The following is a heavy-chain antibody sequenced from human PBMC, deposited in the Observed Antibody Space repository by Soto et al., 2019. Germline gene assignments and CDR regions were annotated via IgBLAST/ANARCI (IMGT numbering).Heavy chain of an antibody. CDR3: AKALRPSLNFFYYMDV. D-gene: IGHD2-2*01. Sequence: EVQLLESGGDWVQPGGSLRLSWLVSGLTFGSYAISGVRRAPGKGPEGAAILGGNGLTTYYADSVKGRFTIPGDKSKSTLFLQMNSLRADDTGVYYCAKALRPSLNFFYYMDVWGRGTSVTVSS. J-gene: IGHJ6*03. CDR1: GLTFGSYA. V-gene: IGHV3-23*01. CDR2: LGGNGLTT.